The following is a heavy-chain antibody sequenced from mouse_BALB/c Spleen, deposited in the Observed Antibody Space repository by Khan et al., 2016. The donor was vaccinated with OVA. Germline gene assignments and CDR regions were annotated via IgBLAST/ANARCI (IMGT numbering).Heavy chain of an antibody. Sequence: EVKLEVSGGGLVKPGGSLKLSCAASGFTFSNYAMSWVRQTPEKRLEWVASISSGGSTYYPDSVKGRFTISRDNDRNILYLQMSSLRSEDTAMYYCARDYWFTYWGQGTLVTVSA. CDR2: ISSGGST. CDR1: GFTFSNYA. V-gene: IGHV5-6-5*01. J-gene: IGHJ3*01. CDR3: ARDYWFTY.